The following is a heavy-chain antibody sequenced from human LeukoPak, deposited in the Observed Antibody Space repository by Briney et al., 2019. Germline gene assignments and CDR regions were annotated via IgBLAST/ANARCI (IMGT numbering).Heavy chain of an antibody. Sequence: PSETLSLTCSVSGGSITINSWNWIRQPPGQGLEWIGYIYYSGRADYNPSLKSRVTMSVDMSKNQFSLKLTSVTAADTAVYYCARRGVEMAAIRPDNWFDPWGQGTLVTVSS. CDR1: GGSITINS. J-gene: IGHJ5*02. CDR3: ARRGVEMAAIRPDNWFDP. D-gene: IGHD5-24*01. V-gene: IGHV4-59*08. CDR2: IYYSGRA.